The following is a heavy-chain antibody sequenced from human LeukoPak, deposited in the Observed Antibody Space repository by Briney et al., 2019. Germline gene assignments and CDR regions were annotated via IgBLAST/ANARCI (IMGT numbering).Heavy chain of an antibody. V-gene: IGHV3-53*05. CDR3: AKDIGYSYGYGSVDY. D-gene: IGHD5-18*01. Sequence: AGGSPRLSCVVSGFSVSNNYIIWVRQAPGNGLERVSVIYGDGRTSHSASVRGRFTISRDNAKNSLYLQMNSLRAEDTALYYCAKDIGYSYGYGSVDYWGQGTLVTVSS. J-gene: IGHJ4*02. CDR2: IYGDGRT. CDR1: GFSVSNNY.